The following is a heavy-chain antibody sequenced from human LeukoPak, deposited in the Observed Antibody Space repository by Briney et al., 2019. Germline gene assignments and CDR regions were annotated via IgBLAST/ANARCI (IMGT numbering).Heavy chain of an antibody. V-gene: IGHV3-9*01. Sequence: GGSLRLSCAASGFSFGEDAMHWVRQAPGKGLEWLSIISYNGAFIDYADSVKGRFTVSRDNAENSLFLHMNSLRPEDTAFYYCAKVRGTLSSHFFFDYWGQGIRVTVSS. CDR3: AKVRGTLSSHFFFDY. CDR2: ISYNGAFI. CDR1: GFSFGEDA. J-gene: IGHJ4*01. D-gene: IGHD1-1*01.